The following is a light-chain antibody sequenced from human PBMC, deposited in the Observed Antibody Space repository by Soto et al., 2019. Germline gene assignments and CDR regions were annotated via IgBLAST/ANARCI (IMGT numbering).Light chain of an antibody. CDR3: SSYAGSSTAWV. CDR2: EVS. CDR1: SSDVGSYNL. J-gene: IGLJ3*02. V-gene: IGLV2-23*02. Sequence: QSALTQPASVSGSPGPSITISCTGTSSDVGSYNLVSWYQQHPGKAPKLMIYEVSKRPSGVSNRFSRSKSGNTASLTISGLQAEDEADYYCSSYAGSSTAWVFGGGTKLTV.